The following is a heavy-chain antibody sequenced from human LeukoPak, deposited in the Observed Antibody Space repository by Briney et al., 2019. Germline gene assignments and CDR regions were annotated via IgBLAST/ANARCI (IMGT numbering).Heavy chain of an antibody. Sequence: ASVKVSCKASGYTFTGYYMHWVRQAPGQGLEWMGWINPNSGGTNYAQKFQGRVTMTRDTSISTAYMELSRLRSDDTAVYYCAKWDSGYYDSSGQFDYWGQGTLVTVSS. J-gene: IGHJ4*02. D-gene: IGHD3-22*01. CDR2: INPNSGGT. CDR1: GYTFTGYY. V-gene: IGHV1-2*02. CDR3: AKWDSGYYDSSGQFDY.